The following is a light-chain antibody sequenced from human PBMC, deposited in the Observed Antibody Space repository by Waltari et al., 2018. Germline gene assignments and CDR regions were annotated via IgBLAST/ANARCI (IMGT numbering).Light chain of an antibody. CDR3: CSYGGRGTYV. V-gene: IGLV2-23*02. Sequence: QSALTQPASVSGTPGQSITISCTGTTSDVGSYDLVPWYQQHPGEAPKLLSCEVVTPRPDMSRGVSGSKSGRTASLTISGLLPEHETYYFCCSYGGRGTYVFGSGTKVTV. J-gene: IGLJ1*01. CDR2: EVV. CDR1: TSDVGSYDL.